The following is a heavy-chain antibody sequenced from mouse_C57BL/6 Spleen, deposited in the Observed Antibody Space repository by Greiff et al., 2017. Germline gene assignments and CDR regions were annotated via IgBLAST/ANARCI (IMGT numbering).Heavy chain of an antibody. V-gene: IGHV1-72*01. Sequence: QVQLKQPGAELVKPGASVKLSCKASGYTFTSYWMHWVKQRPGRGLEWIGRIDPNSGGTKYNEKFKSKATLTVDKPSSTAYMQLSSLTSEDSAVYYCAREDDYDVVPWFAYWGQGTLVTVSA. CDR3: AREDDYDVVPWFAY. J-gene: IGHJ3*01. D-gene: IGHD2-4*01. CDR1: GYTFTSYW. CDR2: IDPNSGGT.